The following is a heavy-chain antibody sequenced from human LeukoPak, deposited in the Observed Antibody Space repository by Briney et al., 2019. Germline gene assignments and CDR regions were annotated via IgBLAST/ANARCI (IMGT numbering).Heavy chain of an antibody. D-gene: IGHD2-2*01. CDR3: ARADALNYYYMDV. CDR1: GFTFSSYA. V-gene: IGHV3-30*01. J-gene: IGHJ6*03. Sequence: QSGGSLRLSCAASGFTFSSYAMHWVRQAPGKGLEWVAVISYDGSNKYYADSVKGRFTISRDNPKNTLYLQMNSLRAEDTAVYYCARADALNYYYMDVWGKGITVTVSS. CDR2: ISYDGSNK.